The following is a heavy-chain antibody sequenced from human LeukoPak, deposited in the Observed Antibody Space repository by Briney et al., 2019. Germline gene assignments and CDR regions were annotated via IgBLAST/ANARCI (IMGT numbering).Heavy chain of an antibody. CDR1: GYTLTSYD. CDR3: ARGDSDYGGTDF. Sequence: GASVKVSCKASGYTLTSYDINWVRQATGQGLEWMGYMNPNSGDIGYAQKFQGRATMTWNTSINTAYMELSSLRSGDTAVYYCARGDSDYGGTDFWGQGTLVTVSS. J-gene: IGHJ4*02. V-gene: IGHV1-8*01. D-gene: IGHD4-23*01. CDR2: MNPNSGDI.